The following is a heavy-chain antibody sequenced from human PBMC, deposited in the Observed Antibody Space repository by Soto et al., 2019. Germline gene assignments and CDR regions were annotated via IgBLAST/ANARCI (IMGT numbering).Heavy chain of an antibody. CDR2: MNPNSGNT. CDR1: GYTFTSYD. D-gene: IGHD1-1*01. Sequence: ASVKGSCKASGYTFTSYDINWVRQATGQGLEWMGWMNPNSGNTGYAQKFQGRVTMTRNTSISTAYMELSSLRSEDTAVYYCARGTMRWRYFQHWGQGTLVTVSS. V-gene: IGHV1-8*01. CDR3: ARGTMRWRYFQH. J-gene: IGHJ1*01.